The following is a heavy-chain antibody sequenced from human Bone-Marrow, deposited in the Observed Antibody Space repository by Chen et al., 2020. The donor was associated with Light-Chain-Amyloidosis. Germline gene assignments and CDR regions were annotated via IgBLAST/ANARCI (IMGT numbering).Heavy chain of an antibody. CDR2: IKQDGSEK. CDR1: GLTFCSYW. J-gene: IGHJ4*02. V-gene: IGHV3-7*05. CDR3: ARDSGVLRFLEWSPVDY. D-gene: IGHD3-3*01. Sequence: EVQLVESGGGLVQPGGSLRPSCAPSGLTFCSYWMSWVRQGSGKGLEWVAKIKQDGSEKYYVDSVKGRFTISRDNAKNSLYLQMNSLRAEDTAVYYCARDSGVLRFLEWSPVDYWGQGTLVTVSS.